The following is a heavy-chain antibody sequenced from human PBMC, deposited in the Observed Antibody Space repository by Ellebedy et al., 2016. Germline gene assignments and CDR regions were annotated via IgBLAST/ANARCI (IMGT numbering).Heavy chain of an antibody. D-gene: IGHD3-10*01. J-gene: IGHJ1*01. CDR1: GGSIIGTNW. Sequence: SETLSLTXAVSGGSIIGTNWWTWIRQPPGKGLEWIGYINYSGSTNYNSSLKSRVTISVDTSKNQFSLTLNSVTAADTAVYYCATVSVRGSGFIQDWGQGTLVSVSS. CDR2: INYSGST. CDR3: ATVSVRGSGFIQD. V-gene: IGHV4-59*13.